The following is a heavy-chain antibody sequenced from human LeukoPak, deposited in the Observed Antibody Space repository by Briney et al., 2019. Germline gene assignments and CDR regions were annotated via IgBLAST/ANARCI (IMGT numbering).Heavy chain of an antibody. CDR3: AKDQGSSSSVYYYYYMDV. V-gene: IGHV3-74*01. CDR2: IKYGESIT. CDR1: GFTFSSYW. Sequence: PGGSLRLSCAASGFTFSSYWMHWVRQAPGKGLVWVSRIKYGESITNYADSVKGRFTISRDNGKNTLYLQMNSLRAEDTAVYYCAKDQGSSSSVYYYYYMDVWGKGTTVTVSS. D-gene: IGHD6-6*01. J-gene: IGHJ6*03.